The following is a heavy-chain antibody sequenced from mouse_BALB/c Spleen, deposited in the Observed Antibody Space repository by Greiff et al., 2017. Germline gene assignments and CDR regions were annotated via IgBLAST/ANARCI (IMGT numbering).Heavy chain of an antibody. Sequence: QVQLQQPGAELVKPGASVKLSCKASGYNFNSYWMHWGKQRPGQGLEWIGEINPSNGRTNYNEKFKSKATLTVDKSSSTAYMQLSSLTSEDSAVYYCARGYDGYYGYFDVWGAGTTVTVSS. CDR2: INPSNGRT. V-gene: IGHV1S81*02. J-gene: IGHJ1*01. CDR1: GYNFNSYW. CDR3: ARGYDGYYGYFDV. D-gene: IGHD2-3*01.